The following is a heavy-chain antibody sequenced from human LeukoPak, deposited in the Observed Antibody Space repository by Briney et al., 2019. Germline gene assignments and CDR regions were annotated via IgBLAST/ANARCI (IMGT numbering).Heavy chain of an antibody. CDR3: ARRPYSSGWRTGGYYFDY. J-gene: IGHJ4*02. Sequence: SETPSLTCAVYGGSFSGYYWSWIRQPPGKGLEWIGEINHSGSTNYNPSLKSRVTISVDTSKNQFSLKLSSVTAADTAVYYCARRPYSSGWRTGGYYFDYWGQGTLVTVSS. D-gene: IGHD6-19*01. CDR2: INHSGST. CDR1: GGSFSGYY. V-gene: IGHV4-34*01.